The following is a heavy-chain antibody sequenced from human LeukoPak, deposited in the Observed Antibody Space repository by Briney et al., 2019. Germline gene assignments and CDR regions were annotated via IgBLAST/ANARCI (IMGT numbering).Heavy chain of an antibody. J-gene: IGHJ4*02. CDR2: IKSKTDGGTT. V-gene: IGHV3-15*05. CDR3: TTEIY. Sequence: GGSLRLSCAASGFTFSSYEMNWVRHAPGKGLEWVGRIKSKTDGGTTDYAAPVKGRFTMSRDDSKNMLYLQMNSLKAEDTAVYYCTTEIYWGQGTLVAVSS. CDR1: GFTFSSYE.